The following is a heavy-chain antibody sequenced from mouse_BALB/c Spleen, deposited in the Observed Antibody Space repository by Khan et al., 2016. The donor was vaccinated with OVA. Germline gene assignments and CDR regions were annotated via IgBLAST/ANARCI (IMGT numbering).Heavy chain of an antibody. CDR3: ERGNYYGYYFAY. J-gene: IGHJ2*01. V-gene: IGHV3-2*02. CDR1: GYSITSGYA. D-gene: IGHD1-1*01. Sequence: EVQLVESGPGLVKPSQSLSLTCTVTGYSITSGYAWNWIRQFPGNKLEWMGYISYSGVTSYTPSLKSRISITRDTSKNQFFLQLNSVTTEDTATYYCERGNYYGYYFAYWGQGTTLTVSS. CDR2: ISYSGVT.